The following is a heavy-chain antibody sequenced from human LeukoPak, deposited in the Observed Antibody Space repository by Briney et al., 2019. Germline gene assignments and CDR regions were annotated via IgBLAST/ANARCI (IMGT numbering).Heavy chain of an antibody. CDR2: ISGSGGST. CDR3: AISLDPRSSSSVYPTTTIDY. D-gene: IGHD6-6*01. V-gene: IGHV3-23*01. Sequence: PGGSLRLSCAASGFTFSSYAMSWVRQAPGKGLEWVSAISGSGGSTYYADSVKGRFTISRDNSKNTLYLQMNSLRAEDTAVYYCAISLDPRSSSSVYPTTTIDYWGQGTLVTVSS. CDR1: GFTFSSYA. J-gene: IGHJ4*02.